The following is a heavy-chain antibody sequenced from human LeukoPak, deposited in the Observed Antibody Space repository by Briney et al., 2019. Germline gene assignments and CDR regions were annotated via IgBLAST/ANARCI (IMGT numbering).Heavy chain of an antibody. Sequence: GGSLGLSCEGSGFTFSNYWMGWVRQAPGKGLQWVANIKTDGSEKYYVDSVKGRFTISRDNAKNSLYLQMNSLRAEDTAVYYCARDPPYYYDSSASSGYFDCWGQGTLVTISS. V-gene: IGHV3-7*01. CDR2: IKTDGSEK. CDR3: ARDPPYYYDSSASSGYFDC. CDR1: GFTFSNYW. J-gene: IGHJ4*02. D-gene: IGHD3-22*01.